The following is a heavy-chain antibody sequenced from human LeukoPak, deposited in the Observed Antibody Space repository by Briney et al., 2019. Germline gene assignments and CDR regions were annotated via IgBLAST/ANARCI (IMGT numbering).Heavy chain of an antibody. Sequence: GGSLRLSCTASGFTFSSYWMHWVRQVPGKGLVWVSRIKSDGSSTTYADSVKGRFTISRDNSKNTLFLQMNSLRAEDTAVYYCAKDSGPYTSGYYGHWGQGTLVTVSS. D-gene: IGHD3-22*01. CDR1: GFTFSSYW. V-gene: IGHV3-74*01. J-gene: IGHJ4*02. CDR2: IKSDGSST. CDR3: AKDSGPYTSGYYGH.